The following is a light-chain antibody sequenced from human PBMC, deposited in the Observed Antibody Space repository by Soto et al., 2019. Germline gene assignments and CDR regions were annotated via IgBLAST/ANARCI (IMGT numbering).Light chain of an antibody. Sequence: EIVMTQSPATLSVSPGERATLSCRASQSVSINLAWYQQKPGQAPRLLIYGASTRPPGIPARFSGSGSGTEFTLTISILQSEDFALYYCQQYNNWPLFTFGPGTTVDIK. CDR3: QQYNNWPLFT. CDR2: GAS. CDR1: QSVSIN. J-gene: IGKJ3*01. V-gene: IGKV3-15*01.